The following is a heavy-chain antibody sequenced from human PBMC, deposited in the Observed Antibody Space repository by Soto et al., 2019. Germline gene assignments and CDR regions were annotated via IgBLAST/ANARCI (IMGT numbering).Heavy chain of an antibody. CDR2: IDWDEDR. CDR1: GFSLSTSGMR. D-gene: IGHD3-22*01. J-gene: IGHJ4*02. V-gene: IGHV2-70*04. CDR3: ARMRSDYDSSGLDY. Sequence: SGPTLLNPTETLTLTCTFSGFSLSTSGMRVSWIRQAPGKALEWLARIDWDEDRFYSTSLKTRLTISKDTSKNQVVLTMTKMDPVDTATYYCARMRSDYDSSGLDYWGQGILVTVSS.